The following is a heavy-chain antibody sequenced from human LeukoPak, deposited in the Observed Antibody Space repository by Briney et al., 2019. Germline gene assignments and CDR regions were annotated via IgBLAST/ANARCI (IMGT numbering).Heavy chain of an antibody. D-gene: IGHD1-14*01. CDR2: ISHSGST. J-gene: IGHJ3*02. CDR3: ARGTGAIPSYAFDI. V-gene: IGHV4-34*01. CDR1: GGSFSGYY. Sequence: SETLSLTCAVYGGSFSGYYWSWIRQPPGKGLEWIGEISHSGSTNYNPSLKSRVTISVDTSKNQFSLKLSSVTAADTAVYYCARGTGAIPSYAFDIWGQGTMVTVSS.